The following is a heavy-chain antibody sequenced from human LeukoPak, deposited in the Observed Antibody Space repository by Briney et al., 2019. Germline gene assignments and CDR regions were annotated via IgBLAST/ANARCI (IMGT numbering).Heavy chain of an antibody. CDR3: AKVRRVPAATYFDY. Sequence: GGSLRLSCAASGFTFSSYGMHWVRQAPGKGLEWVAFIRYDGSNKYYAESVKGRFTISRDNSKNTLYLQMNSLRAEDTAVYYCAKVRRVPAATYFDYGGQGTLVTVSS. CDR2: IRYDGSNK. J-gene: IGHJ4*02. D-gene: IGHD2-2*01. V-gene: IGHV3-30*02. CDR1: GFTFSSYG.